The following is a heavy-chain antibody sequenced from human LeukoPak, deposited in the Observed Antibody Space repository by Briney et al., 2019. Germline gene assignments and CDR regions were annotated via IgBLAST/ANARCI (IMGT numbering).Heavy chain of an antibody. Sequence: GASVKVSCKASGYTFTSYCISWVRQAPGQGLEWMGWISAYNGNTNYAQKLQGRVTMTTDTSTSTAYMELRSLRSDDTAVYYCARVGDWGLELARFDIWGQGTMVTVSS. CDR2: ISAYNGNT. J-gene: IGHJ3*02. CDR3: ARVGDWGLELARFDI. V-gene: IGHV1-18*01. CDR1: GYTFTSYC. D-gene: IGHD1-7*01.